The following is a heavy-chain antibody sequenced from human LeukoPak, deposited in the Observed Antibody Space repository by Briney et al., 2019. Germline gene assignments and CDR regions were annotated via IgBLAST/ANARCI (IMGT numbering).Heavy chain of an antibody. V-gene: IGHV1-69*04. Sequence: SVKVSCKASGGTFSSYAISWVRQAPGQGLEWMGRIIPILGIANYAQKFQGRVTMTRDTSTSTVYMELSSLRSEDTALYYCARGPYGDYSSWFDPWGQGTLVTVSS. CDR3: ARGPYGDYSSWFDP. CDR1: GGTFSSYA. CDR2: IIPILGIA. J-gene: IGHJ5*02. D-gene: IGHD3-16*01.